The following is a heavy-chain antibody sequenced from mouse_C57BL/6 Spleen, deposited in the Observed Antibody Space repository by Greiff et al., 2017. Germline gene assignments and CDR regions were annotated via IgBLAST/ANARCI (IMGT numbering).Heavy chain of an antibody. Sequence: EVQLQQSGAELVRPGAAVKLSCTASGFNINDYYMHWVKQRPEQGLERIGRIDPEDGDTEYAPQFQGKATMTADTSSNPAYLQLSSLTSEDTAVYYCYDYDDYAMDYWGQGTSVTVSS. V-gene: IGHV14-1*01. CDR1: GFNINDYY. CDR2: IDPEDGDT. J-gene: IGHJ4*01. CDR3: YDYDDYAMDY. D-gene: IGHD2-4*01.